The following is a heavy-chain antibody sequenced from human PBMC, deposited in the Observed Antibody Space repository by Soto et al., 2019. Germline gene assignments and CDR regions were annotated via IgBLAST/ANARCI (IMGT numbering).Heavy chain of an antibody. Sequence: GESLKISCETSGYSFTNFWISWVRQMPGKGLEWMGRIDPSDSYTNYSPSFQGHVTFSADESINTAYLQWSSLKASDTAMYYCARRAEGRPGDGYYYVALDVWGQGTTVTVSS. CDR3: ARRAEGRPGDGYYYVALDV. V-gene: IGHV5-10-1*01. CDR2: IDPSDSYT. J-gene: IGHJ6*02. CDR1: GYSFTNFW. D-gene: IGHD6-6*01.